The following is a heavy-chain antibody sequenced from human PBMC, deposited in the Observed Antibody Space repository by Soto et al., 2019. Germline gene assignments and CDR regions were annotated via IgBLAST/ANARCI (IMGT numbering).Heavy chain of an antibody. CDR3: AREGYPFDY. CDR1: GFTFSSYS. CDR2: FSSSSSTI. Sequence: EVQLVESGGGLVQPGGSLRLSCAASGFTFSSYSMNWVRQAPGKGLEWVSYFSSSSSTIYYADSVKGRFTISRDNAKNSRYLQMNSRRDEDTAVYYCAREGYPFDYWGQGTLVTVSS. V-gene: IGHV3-48*02. J-gene: IGHJ4*02. D-gene: IGHD5-12*01.